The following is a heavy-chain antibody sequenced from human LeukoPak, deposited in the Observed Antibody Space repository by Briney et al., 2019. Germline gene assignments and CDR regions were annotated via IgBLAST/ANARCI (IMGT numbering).Heavy chain of an antibody. CDR3: ARVSGGQAGY. CDR2: IYYSGST. V-gene: IGHV4-59*01. Sequence: SETLSLTCTVSGGSISSYYWSWIRQPPGKGLEWIGYIYYSGSTNYNPSLKSRVTISVDTSKNQFSLKLSSVTAADTAVYYCARVSGGQAGYWGQGTLVTVSS. J-gene: IGHJ4*02. D-gene: IGHD2-8*02. CDR1: GGSISSYY.